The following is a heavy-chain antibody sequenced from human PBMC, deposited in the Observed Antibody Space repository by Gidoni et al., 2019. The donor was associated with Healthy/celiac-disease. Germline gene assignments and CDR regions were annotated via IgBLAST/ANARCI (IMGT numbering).Heavy chain of an antibody. D-gene: IGHD2-15*01. Sequence: QVPLQQWGAGLLKPSETLSLTCAVYGGSFSGYYWSWIRQPPGKGLESIGEINHSGSTNYNPSLKSRVTIAVDTSKNQFSLKLSSVTAADTAVYYCARGRYCSYWGQGTLVTVSS. J-gene: IGHJ4*02. V-gene: IGHV4-34*01. CDR2: INHSGST. CDR1: GGSFSGYY. CDR3: ARGRYCSY.